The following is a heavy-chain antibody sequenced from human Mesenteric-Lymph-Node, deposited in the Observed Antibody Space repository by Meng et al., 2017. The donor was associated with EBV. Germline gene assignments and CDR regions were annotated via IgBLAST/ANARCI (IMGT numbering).Heavy chain of an antibody. CDR1: CGSIRSGGCS. D-gene: IGHD3-22*01. CDR3: ARVDDSSGYSYPLAFEY. CDR2: IYYSGNT. J-gene: IGHJ4*02. V-gene: IGHV4-30-4*01. Sequence: RLQYVGHVWWQPSQTHSPTSSVVCGSIRSGGCSWSWIRQPPGEGLEWIGHIYYSGNTYYNPSLKSRITIAGATTKTQFSLKMRSVTAADTAVYYCARVDDSSGYSYPLAFEYWGQGTLVTVSS.